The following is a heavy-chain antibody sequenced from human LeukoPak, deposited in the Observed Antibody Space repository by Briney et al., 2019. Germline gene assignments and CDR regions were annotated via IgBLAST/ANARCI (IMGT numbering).Heavy chain of an antibody. Sequence: PGRSLRLSCAASGFTFDDYAMHWVRQAPGKGLEWVSGISWNSGSIGYADSVKGRFTISRDNAKNSLYLQMNSLRAEDMALYYCAKGLLYRGGSYYEAMVGDYFDYWGQGTLVTVSS. V-gene: IGHV3-9*03. J-gene: IGHJ4*02. CDR1: GFTFDDYA. CDR3: AKGLLYRGGSYYEAMVGDYFDY. CDR2: ISWNSGSI. D-gene: IGHD1-26*01.